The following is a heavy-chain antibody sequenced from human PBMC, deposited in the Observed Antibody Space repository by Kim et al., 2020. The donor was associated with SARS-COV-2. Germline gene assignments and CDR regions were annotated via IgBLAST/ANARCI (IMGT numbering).Heavy chain of an antibody. Sequence: GGSLRLSCAASGFTFSSYWMHWVRQAPGKGLVWVSRINSDGSSTSYADSVKGRFTISRDNAKNTLYLQMNSLRAEDTAVYYCARGLTMVRGVISYYYYGMDVWGQGTTVTVSS. CDR3: ARGLTMVRGVISYYYYGMDV. CDR1: GFTFSSYW. J-gene: IGHJ6*02. V-gene: IGHV3-74*01. D-gene: IGHD3-10*01. CDR2: INSDGSST.